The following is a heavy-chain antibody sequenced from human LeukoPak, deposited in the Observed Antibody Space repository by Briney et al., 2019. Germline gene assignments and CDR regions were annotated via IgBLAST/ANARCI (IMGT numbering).Heavy chain of an antibody. V-gene: IGHV3-23*01. CDR2: LSGSGGSA. CDR1: GFTVSSNY. CDR3: AKGRYESSGFNWAA. J-gene: IGHJ4*02. D-gene: IGHD3-22*01. Sequence: GGSLRLSCAASGFTVSSNYMSWVRQAPGKGLEWVSILSGSGGSAYYADSVKGRFTISRDNSKNTLYLQMNSLRAEDTAVYYCAKGRYESSGFNWAAWGQGTLVTVSS.